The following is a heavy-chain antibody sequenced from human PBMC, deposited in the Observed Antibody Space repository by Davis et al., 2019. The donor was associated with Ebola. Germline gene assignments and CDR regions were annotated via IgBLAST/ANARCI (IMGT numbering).Heavy chain of an antibody. D-gene: IGHD6-19*01. V-gene: IGHV4-4*02. CDR3: ARGRQWLDSLDN. CDR2: ISHSGTN. J-gene: IGHJ4*02. CDR1: GGSIGRGSW. Sequence: SETLSLTCTVSGGSIGRGSWWNWVRLSPGKGLAWLGEISHSGTNNYNPSLSTRVTLSVDTSKNQFSLDLTSVTAADTAVYYCARGRQWLDSLDNWGQGTLVTVSS.